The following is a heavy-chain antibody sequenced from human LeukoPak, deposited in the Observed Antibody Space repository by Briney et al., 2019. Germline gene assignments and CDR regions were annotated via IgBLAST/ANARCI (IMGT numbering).Heavy chain of an antibody. CDR3: ARDIKSGAFDI. Sequence: SQTLSLTCTVSGGSISSGGYFWSWIRQHPGKGLEWIGYIYYSGSTYYNPSLKSRVTISVDTSKNQFSLKLSSVTAADTAVYYCARDIKSGAFDIWGQGTMVTVSS. D-gene: IGHD1-26*01. V-gene: IGHV4-31*03. CDR2: IYYSGST. J-gene: IGHJ3*02. CDR1: GGSISSGGYF.